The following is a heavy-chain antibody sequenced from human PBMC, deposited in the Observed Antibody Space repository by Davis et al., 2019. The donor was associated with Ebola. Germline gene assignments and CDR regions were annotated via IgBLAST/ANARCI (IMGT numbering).Heavy chain of an antibody. D-gene: IGHD6-13*01. Sequence: MPSETLSLTCAVYGGSFSGYYWSWIRQPPGKGLEWIGEINHSGSTNYNPSLKSRVTISVDTSKNQFSLKLSSVTAADTAVYYCARYSSSWYKLLDYWGQGTLVTVSS. CDR3: ARYSSSWYKLLDY. CDR1: GGSFSGYY. CDR2: INHSGST. J-gene: IGHJ4*02. V-gene: IGHV4-34*01.